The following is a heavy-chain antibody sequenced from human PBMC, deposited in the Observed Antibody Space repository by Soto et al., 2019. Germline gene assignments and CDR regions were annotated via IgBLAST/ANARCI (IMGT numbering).Heavy chain of an antibody. CDR2: ISYSGTT. CDR1: GDSISSNNNY. Sequence: PSETLSLTCTVSGDSISSNNNYWSWIRQPPGEGLEWIGFISYSGTTSYSPSLKSRVAISLDTSKNQFSLSLSSVTAADTAVYYCAREPDFWRRGTVVTVSS. V-gene: IGHV4-30-4*01. J-gene: IGHJ1*01. CDR3: AREPDF. D-gene: IGHD3-3*01.